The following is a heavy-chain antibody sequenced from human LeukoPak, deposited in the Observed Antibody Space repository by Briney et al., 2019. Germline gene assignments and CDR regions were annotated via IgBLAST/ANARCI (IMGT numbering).Heavy chain of an antibody. Sequence: GGTLRLSCAASGFTFSSYAMHWVRQAPGKGLEWVAVISYDGSNKYYADSVKGRFTISRDNSKNTLYLQMNSLRAEDTAVYYCARTQQLVLSHFDYWGQGTLVTVSS. D-gene: IGHD6-13*01. J-gene: IGHJ4*02. V-gene: IGHV3-30*04. CDR2: ISYDGSNK. CDR1: GFTFSSYA. CDR3: ARTQQLVLSHFDY.